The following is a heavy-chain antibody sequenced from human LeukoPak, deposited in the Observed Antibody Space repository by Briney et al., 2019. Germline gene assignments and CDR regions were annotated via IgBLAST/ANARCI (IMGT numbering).Heavy chain of an antibody. V-gene: IGHV5-51*01. CDR2: IYPGDSDT. D-gene: IGHD6-19*01. J-gene: IGHJ4*02. Sequence: RGESLKICCEGSGYSFTSYWIAWVRQMPGKGLEWMGMIYPGDSDTRYGPSFQGQVTISTDMSISTAYLQWSSLKAPDTAMYYCARRRAVAGYYYFDYWGQGTLVTVSS. CDR1: GYSFTSYW. CDR3: ARRRAVAGYYYFDY.